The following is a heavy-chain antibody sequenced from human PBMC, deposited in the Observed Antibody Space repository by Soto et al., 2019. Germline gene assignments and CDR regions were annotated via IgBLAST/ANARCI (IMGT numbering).Heavy chain of an antibody. CDR3: ARDRDFWSGSPKSGMDV. Sequence: PSQTLSLTCAISGDSVSSNSAAWNWIRQSPSRGLEWLGRTYYRSKWYNDYAVSVKSRITINPDTSKNQFSLQLNSVTPEDTAVYYCARDRDFWSGSPKSGMDVWGQGTTVTVSS. V-gene: IGHV6-1*01. CDR2: TYYRSKWYN. J-gene: IGHJ6*02. D-gene: IGHD3-3*01. CDR1: GDSVSSNSAA.